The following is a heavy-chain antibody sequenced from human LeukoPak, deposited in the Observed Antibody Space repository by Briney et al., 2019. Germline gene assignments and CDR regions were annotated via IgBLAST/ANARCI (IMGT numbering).Heavy chain of an antibody. D-gene: IGHD5-12*01. CDR2: ISWNSGSI. Sequence: GGSLRLSCAASGFTFDDHAMHWVRQAPGKGLEWVSGISWNSGSIGYADSVKGRFTISRDNAKNSLYLQMNSLRTEDTALYYCAKDPGYSGAFDMWGQGTMVTVSS. J-gene: IGHJ3*02. CDR1: GFTFDDHA. CDR3: AKDPGYSGAFDM. V-gene: IGHV3-9*01.